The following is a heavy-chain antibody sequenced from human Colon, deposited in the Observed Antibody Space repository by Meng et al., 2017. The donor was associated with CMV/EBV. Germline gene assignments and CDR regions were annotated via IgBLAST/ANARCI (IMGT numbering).Heavy chain of an antibody. CDR1: GGSVNSGSYY. CDR3: ARDSKYQLHARGMDV. V-gene: IGHV4-61*01. J-gene: IGHJ6*02. Sequence: GSLRLSCSVSGGSVNSGSYYWTWIRQPPGKGLEWIGYISYSGNTNYNPSLKSRLTIEVDTSRNQFSLKLTSVSAADTAVYYCARDSKYQLHARGMDVWGQGTTVTVSS. D-gene: IGHD2-2*01. CDR2: ISYSGNT.